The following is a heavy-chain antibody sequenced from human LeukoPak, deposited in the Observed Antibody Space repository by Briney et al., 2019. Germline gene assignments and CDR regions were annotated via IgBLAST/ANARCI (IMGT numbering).Heavy chain of an antibody. V-gene: IGHV1-24*01. CDR1: GYTLTELS. D-gene: IGHD2-15*01. J-gene: IGHJ4*02. CDR2: FDPEDGET. CDR3: ATVARSEDYCSGGSCYFARLDY. Sequence: ASVKVSCKVSGYTLTELSMHWVRQAPGKGLGWGGSFDPEDGETIYAQKFQGRVTMTEDTSTDTAYMELSSLRSEDTAVYYCATVARSEDYCSGGSCYFARLDYWGQGTLVTVSS.